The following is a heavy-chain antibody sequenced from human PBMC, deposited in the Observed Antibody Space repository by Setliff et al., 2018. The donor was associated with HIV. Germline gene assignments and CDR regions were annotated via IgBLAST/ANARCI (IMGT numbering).Heavy chain of an antibody. CDR2: ISACNGNT. V-gene: IGHV1-18*01. CDR1: GYTFTSYG. D-gene: IGHD4-17*01. Sequence: ASVKVSCKASGYTFTSYGISWVRQAPGQGLEWMGWISACNGNTNYAQKLQGRVTMTTDTSTSTAYMELRSLRSDDTAVYYCATARVNDYGDYVGLDPWGQGTLVTVSS. J-gene: IGHJ5*02. CDR3: ATARVNDYGDYVGLDP.